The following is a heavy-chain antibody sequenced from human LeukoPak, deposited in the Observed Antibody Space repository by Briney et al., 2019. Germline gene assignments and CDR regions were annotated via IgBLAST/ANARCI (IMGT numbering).Heavy chain of an antibody. J-gene: IGHJ4*02. V-gene: IGHV1-69*13. Sequence: SVKVSCKASGGTFSSYAISWVRQAPGQGLEWMGGIIPIFGTANYAQKFQGRVTITADESTSTAYMELSSLRSEDTAVYYCARGSSSWYGVTYFDYWGQGTLVTVSS. CDR1: GGTFSSYA. CDR3: ARGSSSWYGVTYFDY. D-gene: IGHD6-13*01. CDR2: IIPIFGTA.